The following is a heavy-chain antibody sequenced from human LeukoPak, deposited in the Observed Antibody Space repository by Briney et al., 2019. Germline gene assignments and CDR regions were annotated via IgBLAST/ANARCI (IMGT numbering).Heavy chain of an antibody. CDR2: FDPADGET. V-gene: IGHV1-24*01. CDR3: ANLLLEIAVGSGVHGRDV. J-gene: IGHJ6*02. Sequence: ASVKVSCKVSGYTLTELSMHWVRQAPGKGLEWMGGFDPADGETIYAQKFQGRVSMTEDTSTDIAYMELSSLRSEDTAVYYCANLLLEIAVGSGVHGRDVWGQGTTVTVSS. CDR1: GYTLTELS. D-gene: IGHD2-2*01.